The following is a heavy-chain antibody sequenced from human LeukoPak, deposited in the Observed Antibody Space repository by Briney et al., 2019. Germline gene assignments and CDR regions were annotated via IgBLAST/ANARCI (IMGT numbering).Heavy chain of an antibody. Sequence: WVDNIKQDGGEKYYVDSVKGRFTISRDNAKNSLFLQMNSLRVEDTAVYYCARLGGSYYTYWGQGTLVTVSS. J-gene: IGHJ4*02. D-gene: IGHD1-26*01. CDR2: IKQDGGEK. V-gene: IGHV3-7*01. CDR3: ARLGGSYYTY.